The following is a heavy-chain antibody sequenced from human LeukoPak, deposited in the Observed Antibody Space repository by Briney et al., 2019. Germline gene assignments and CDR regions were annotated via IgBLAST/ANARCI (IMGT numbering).Heavy chain of an antibody. D-gene: IGHD2-2*01. CDR1: GFTFSSYA. V-gene: IGHV3-23*01. Sequence: GGSLRLSCAASGFTFSSYAMSWVRQAPGKGLEWVSAISGSGGSTYYAGSVKGRFTISRDNSKNTLYLQMNSLRAEDTAVYYCAKDLVVPAAIPNAFDIWGQGTMVTVSS. CDR3: AKDLVVPAAIPNAFDI. CDR2: ISGSGGST. J-gene: IGHJ3*02.